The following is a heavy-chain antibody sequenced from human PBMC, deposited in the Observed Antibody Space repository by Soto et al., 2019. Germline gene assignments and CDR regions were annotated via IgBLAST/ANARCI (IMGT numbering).Heavy chain of an antibody. CDR2: ISYDGSNK. D-gene: IGHD3-9*01. J-gene: IGHJ6*02. V-gene: IGHV3-30-3*01. Sequence: GGSLRLSCAASGFTFSSYAMHWVRQAPGKGLEWVAVISYDGSNKYYADSVKGRFTISRDNSKNTLYLQMNSLRAEDTAVYYCARDFTYYDILTGMDVWGQGTTVTVSS. CDR3: ARDFTYYDILTGMDV. CDR1: GFTFSSYA.